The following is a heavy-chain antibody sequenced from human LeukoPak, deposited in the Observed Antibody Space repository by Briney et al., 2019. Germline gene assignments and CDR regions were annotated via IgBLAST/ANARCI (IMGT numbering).Heavy chain of an antibody. D-gene: IGHD3-16*01. Sequence: ASVKVSCKASGYTFSGKYLHWVRQAPGQGLEWMGWINPNTGGTNYAQKFQGRVTMTRDTSISTAYMEVSRLISDDTAVYYCARGGSASFDYWGQGTLVTVPS. CDR3: ARGGSASFDY. J-gene: IGHJ4*02. V-gene: IGHV1-2*02. CDR2: INPNTGGT. CDR1: GYTFSGKY.